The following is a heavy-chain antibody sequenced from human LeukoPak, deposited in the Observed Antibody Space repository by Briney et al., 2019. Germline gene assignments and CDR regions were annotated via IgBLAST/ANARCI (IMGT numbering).Heavy chain of an antibody. J-gene: IGHJ4*02. D-gene: IGHD3-22*01. V-gene: IGHV3-15*01. Sequence: GGSLRLSCVASGLSFNNAYISWVRQAPGKGLKWVGRIKSKYDDETTDYGAPVKGRFSISRDDSKNTVYLQLSSVKSEATAVYYCTGYSPYEYDSSGHYFPYYWGQGTLVTVSS. CDR3: TGYSPYEYDSSGHYFPYY. CDR2: IKSKYDDETT. CDR1: GLSFNNAY.